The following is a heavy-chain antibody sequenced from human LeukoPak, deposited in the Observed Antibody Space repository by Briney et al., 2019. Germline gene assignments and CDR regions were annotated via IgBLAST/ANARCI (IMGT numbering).Heavy chain of an antibody. J-gene: IGHJ6*02. V-gene: IGHV1-69*13. Sequence: SVKVSCKASGYTFTSYAISWVRQAPGQGLEWMGGIIPIFGTANYAQKFQGRVTITADESTSTAYMELSSLRSEDTAVYYCARDQLGYYDSSGYKYYYYYGMDVWGQGTTVTVSS. CDR3: ARDQLGYYDSSGYKYYYYYGMDV. D-gene: IGHD3-22*01. CDR2: IIPIFGTA. CDR1: GYTFTSYA.